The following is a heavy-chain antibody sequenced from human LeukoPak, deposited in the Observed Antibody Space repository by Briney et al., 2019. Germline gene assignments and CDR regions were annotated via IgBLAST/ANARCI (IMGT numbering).Heavy chain of an antibody. J-gene: IGHJ5*02. CDR1: GYSFTSYW. CDR3: ARQGGYCSSTSCLDWFDP. CDR2: IYPGDSDT. V-gene: IGHV5-51*01. D-gene: IGHD2-2*01. Sequence: GESLKLSCKGSGYSFTSYWIGWVRQMPGKGLEWMGIIYPGDSDTRYSPSFQGQVTISADKSISTAYLQWSSLKASDTAMYYCARQGGYCSSTSCLDWFDPWGQGTLVTVSS.